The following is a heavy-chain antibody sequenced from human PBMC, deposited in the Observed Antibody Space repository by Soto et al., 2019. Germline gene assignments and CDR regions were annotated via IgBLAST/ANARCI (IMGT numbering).Heavy chain of an antibody. CDR3: ARERQWEPLLY. Sequence: QVRLVQSGAEVKRPRASVRVSFKASGYRFTNYVITWVREVPGQGLEWMGWASAYNRNTNYAQKFEDRVIMTTDTSTGTAHMELRSLRYDDTALYFCARERQWEPLLYWGQGTLVTVSS. J-gene: IGHJ4*02. D-gene: IGHD1-26*01. CDR1: GYRFTNYV. V-gene: IGHV1-18*01. CDR2: ASAYNRNT.